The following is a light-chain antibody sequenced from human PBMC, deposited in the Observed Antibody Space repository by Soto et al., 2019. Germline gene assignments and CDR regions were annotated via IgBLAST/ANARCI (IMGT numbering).Light chain of an antibody. CDR1: TSNIGTNT. Sequence: QPVLTQPPSASGTPGQRVTISCSGATSNIGTNTVSWYQQVPGRAPQLLIYSNNQRPAGVPGRFSGSRSDTSASLSISGLQSADEVDYYCASWDDTLNDYVFGTGTKVTVL. J-gene: IGLJ1*01. CDR2: SNN. CDR3: ASWDDTLNDYV. V-gene: IGLV1-44*01.